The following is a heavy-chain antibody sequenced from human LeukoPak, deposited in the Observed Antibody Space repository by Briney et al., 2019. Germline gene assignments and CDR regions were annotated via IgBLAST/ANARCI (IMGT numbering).Heavy chain of an antibody. J-gene: IGHJ4*02. CDR2: LYSDGNT. V-gene: IGHV3-53*01. CDR3: ARGVEPLAANTLAY. Sequence: GGSLRLCCAASGFIVITNDMTWVRQAPGKGLEWVSVLYSDGNTKYADSVQGRFTISRDNSKNTLYLEMNSLSPDDTAVYYCARGVEPLAANTLAYWGQGTLVTVSS. D-gene: IGHD1-14*01. CDR1: GFIVITND.